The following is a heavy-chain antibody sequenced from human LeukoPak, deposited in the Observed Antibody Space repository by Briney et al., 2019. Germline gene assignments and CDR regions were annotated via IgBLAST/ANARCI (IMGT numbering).Heavy chain of an antibody. CDR2: IIPIFGTA. V-gene: IGHV1-69*06. J-gene: IGHJ4*02. CDR1: GGTFSSYA. Sequence: GASVKVSCKASGGTFSSYAISWVRQAPGQGLEWMGGIIPIFGTANYAQKFQGRVTITADKSTSTAYMELSSLRSEDTAVYYCARGTLLGFPPLNSGSYLRNWGQGTLVTVSS. CDR3: ARGTLLGFPPLNSGSYLRN. D-gene: IGHD1-26*01.